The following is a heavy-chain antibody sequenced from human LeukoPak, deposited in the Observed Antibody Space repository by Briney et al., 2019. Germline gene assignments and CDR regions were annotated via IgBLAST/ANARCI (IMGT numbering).Heavy chain of an antibody. CDR1: GFTFSSYG. CDR2: ISYDGSNK. Sequence: PGGSLRLSCAASGFTFSSYGMHWVRQAPGKGLEWVAVISYDGSNKYYADSVKGRFTISRDNSKNTLYLQMNSLRAEDTAVYYCAKDPQPKQPGLRYFDYWGQGTLVTVSS. V-gene: IGHV3-30*18. D-gene: IGHD3-9*01. CDR3: AKDPQPKQPGLRYFDY. J-gene: IGHJ4*02.